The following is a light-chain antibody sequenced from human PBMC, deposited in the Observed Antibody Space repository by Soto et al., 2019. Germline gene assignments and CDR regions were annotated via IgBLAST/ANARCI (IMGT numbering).Light chain of an antibody. J-gene: IGKJ3*01. CDR3: QQYGSLPPT. CDR1: QSVGSNS. V-gene: IGKV3-20*01. Sequence: EVGLTQFPGTLSLSPGERATLSCRASQSVGSNSLAWYQQKPGQDPTLLIHDASSRATGVPERISGSGTGTDFTLTSSRLEHEDFAVYCCQQYGSLPPTFGPGNKVDIK. CDR2: DAS.